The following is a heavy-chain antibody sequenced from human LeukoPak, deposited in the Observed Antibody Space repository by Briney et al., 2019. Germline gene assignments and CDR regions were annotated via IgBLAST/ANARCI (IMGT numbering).Heavy chain of an antibody. CDR3: ARGGGIVVVVAATRRVVRYYYGMDV. J-gene: IGHJ6*04. V-gene: IGHV1-2*04. Sequence: GASVKVSCKASGYTFTGYYMHWVRQAPGQGLEWMGWINPNSGGTNYAQKFQGWVTMTRDTSISTAYMELSRLRSDDTAVYYCARGGGIVVVVAATRRVVRYYYGMDVWGKGTTVTVSS. CDR2: INPNSGGT. CDR1: GYTFTGYY. D-gene: IGHD2-15*01.